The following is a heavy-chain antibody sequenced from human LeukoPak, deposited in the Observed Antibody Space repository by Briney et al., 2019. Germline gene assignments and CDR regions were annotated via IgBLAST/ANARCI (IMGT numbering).Heavy chain of an antibody. CDR1: GFTFSSYS. CDR3: ARDSLARWGASFDY. D-gene: IGHD3-16*01. V-gene: IGHV3-21*01. Sequence: GGSLRLSCAASGFTFSSYSMNWVRQAPGKGLEWVSSISSSSSYIYYADSVKGRFTISRDNAKNSLYLQMNGLRAEDTAVYYCARDSLARWGASFDYWGQGTLVTVSS. J-gene: IGHJ4*02. CDR2: ISSSSSYI.